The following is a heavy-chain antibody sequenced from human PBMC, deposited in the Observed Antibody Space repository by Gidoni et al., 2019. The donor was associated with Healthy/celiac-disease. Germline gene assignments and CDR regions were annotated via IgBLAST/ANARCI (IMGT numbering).Heavy chain of an antibody. CDR1: GFTFSSYA. J-gene: IGHJ4*02. V-gene: IGHV3-64D*09. Sequence: EVQLVESGGGLVQPGGSLRLSCSASGFTFSSYAMHWVRQAPGKGLEYVSAISSNGGSTYYADSVKGRFTISRDNSKNTLYLQMSSLRAEDTAVYYCVKDQPHDYGDYEPSPLSFDYWGQGTLVTVSS. D-gene: IGHD4-17*01. CDR3: VKDQPHDYGDYEPSPLSFDY. CDR2: ISSNGGST.